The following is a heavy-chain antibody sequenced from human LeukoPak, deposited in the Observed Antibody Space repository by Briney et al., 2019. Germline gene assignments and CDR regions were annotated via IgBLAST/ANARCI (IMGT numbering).Heavy chain of an antibody. CDR1: GFTFSNYG. Sequence: GGSLRLSCVASGFTFSNYGMSGVRQAPGKGLEWASIMRVGGKTYYAESVKGRFTISRDNSKNTVYLQMSNLRAEDTALYYCAKGRDNYAYGDFDYWGQGTLVTVSS. D-gene: IGHD5-18*01. CDR3: AKGRDNYAYGDFDY. V-gene: IGHV3-23*01. J-gene: IGHJ4*02. CDR2: MRVGGKT.